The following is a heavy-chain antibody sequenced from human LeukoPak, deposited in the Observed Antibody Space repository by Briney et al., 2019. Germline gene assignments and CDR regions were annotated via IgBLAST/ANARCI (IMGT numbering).Heavy chain of an antibody. D-gene: IGHD4-23*01. CDR2: ISYDGSNK. J-gene: IGHJ4*02. Sequence: GGSLRLSCAASGFTFSSYAMHWVRQAPGKGLEWVAVISYDGSNKYYADSVKGRFTISRDNSKNTLYLQMNSLRAEDTAVYYCARDLLGGDYRGNDDWGQGTLVTVSS. CDR1: GFTFSSYA. CDR3: ARDLLGGDYRGNDD. V-gene: IGHV3-30*04.